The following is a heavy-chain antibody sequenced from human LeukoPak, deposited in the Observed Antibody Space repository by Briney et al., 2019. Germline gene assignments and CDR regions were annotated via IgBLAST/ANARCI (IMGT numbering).Heavy chain of an antibody. CDR1: GYSISSGYY. J-gene: IGHJ4*02. V-gene: IGHV4-38-2*02. Sequence: SETLSLTCTVSGYSISSGYYWGWIRQPPGKGLEWIGSIYHSGSTYYNPSLKSRVTISVDTSKNQFSLKLSSVTAADTAAYYCARDRRSGSYYSFYDYWGQGTLVTVSS. CDR2: IYHSGST. CDR3: ARDRRSGSYYSFYDY. D-gene: IGHD1-26*01.